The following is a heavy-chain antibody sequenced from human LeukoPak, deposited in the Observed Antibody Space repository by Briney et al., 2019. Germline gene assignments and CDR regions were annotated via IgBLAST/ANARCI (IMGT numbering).Heavy chain of an antibody. J-gene: IGHJ6*02. D-gene: IGHD3-9*01. V-gene: IGHV1-69*13. Sequence: SVKVSCKASGGTFSSYAISWVRQAPGQGLEWMGGIIPIFGTANYAQKFQGRVTITADESTSTAYMELSSLRSEDTAVYYCARTYDISTGSYYYYGMDVWGQGTTVTVSS. CDR3: ARTYDISTGSYYYYGMDV. CDR2: IIPIFGTA. CDR1: GGTFSSYA.